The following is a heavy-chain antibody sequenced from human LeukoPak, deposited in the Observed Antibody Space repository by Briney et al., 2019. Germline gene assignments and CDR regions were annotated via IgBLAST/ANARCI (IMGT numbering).Heavy chain of an antibody. J-gene: IGHJ4*02. Sequence: SETLSLTCAVYGGSFSGYYWSWIRQPPGKGLEWIGEINHSGNTNYNPSLKSRVTISVDTSKNQFSLKLSSVTAADMAVYYCARGTVVVVAATYFDYWGQGTLVTVSS. D-gene: IGHD2-15*01. CDR3: ARGTVVVVAATYFDY. CDR2: INHSGNT. V-gene: IGHV4-34*01. CDR1: GGSFSGYY.